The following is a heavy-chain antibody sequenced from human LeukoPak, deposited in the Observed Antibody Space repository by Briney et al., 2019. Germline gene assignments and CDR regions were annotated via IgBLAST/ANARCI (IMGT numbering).Heavy chain of an antibody. CDR3: AREVGSSSSGFGH. CDR2: IYYSGST. J-gene: IGHJ4*02. V-gene: IGHV4-31*03. D-gene: IGHD6-6*01. CDR1: GGSISSGSYY. Sequence: SQTLSLTCTVSGGSISSGSYYWNWIRQHPGKGLEWIGYIYYSGSTYYNPSLKSRVTISVDTSKNQFSLKLSSVTAADTAVYYCAREVGSSSSGFGHWGQGTLVTVSS.